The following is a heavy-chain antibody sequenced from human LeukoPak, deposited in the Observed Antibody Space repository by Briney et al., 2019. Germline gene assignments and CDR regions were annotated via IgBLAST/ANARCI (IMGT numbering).Heavy chain of an antibody. CDR1: GFTFSSYG. CDR3: ARESSGWYYFDY. CDR2: ISSSGRTI. V-gene: IGHV3-48*04. Sequence: PGGSLRLSCAASGFTFSSYGMSWVRQAPGKGLEWVSYISSSGRTIFYADSVKGRFTISRDNAKNSLYLQMNSLRAEDTAVYYCARESSGWYYFDYWGQGTLVTVSS. D-gene: IGHD6-19*01. J-gene: IGHJ4*02.